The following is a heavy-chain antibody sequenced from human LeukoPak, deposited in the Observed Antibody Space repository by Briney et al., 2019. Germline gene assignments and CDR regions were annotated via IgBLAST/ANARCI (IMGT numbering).Heavy chain of an antibody. CDR1: GFTFSNYA. V-gene: IGHV3-23*01. J-gene: IGHJ4*02. D-gene: IGHD7-27*01. CDR3: ARAETYPNWGSDFDY. CDR2: LSGTGGST. Sequence: SGGSLRLSCAASGFTFSNYAMSWVRQAPGKGLEWVSTLSGTGGSTYYADSVKGRFTISRDNSKNTLYLQMNSLRAEDTAVYYCARAETYPNWGSDFDYWGQGTLVTVSS.